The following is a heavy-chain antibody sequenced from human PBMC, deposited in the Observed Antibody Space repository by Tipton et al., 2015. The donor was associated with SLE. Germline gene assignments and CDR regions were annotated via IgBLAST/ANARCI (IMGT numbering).Heavy chain of an antibody. CDR1: GGSFSGSF. D-gene: IGHD6-19*01. Sequence: LRLSCAVYGGSFSGSFWTWIRQPPGKGLEWVGEITYRGRAEYNPSLMSRVTISLDTSKTQFSLKLRSVTAADTAIYYCARGGYSSGWYGDYFVYCGQGTLVTVSS. CDR3: ARGGYSSGWYGDYFVY. CDR2: ITYRGRA. V-gene: IGHV4-34*01. J-gene: IGHJ4*02.